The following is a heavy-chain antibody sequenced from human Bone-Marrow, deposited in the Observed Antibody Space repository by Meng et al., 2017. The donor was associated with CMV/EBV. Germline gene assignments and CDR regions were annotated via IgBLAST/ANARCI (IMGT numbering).Heavy chain of an antibody. D-gene: IGHD6-6*01. V-gene: IGHV3-7*01. CDR3: ARVLQLGWFDP. CDR2: IKQDGSQK. CDR1: GFSFNTYW. Sequence: GESLKISCAASGFSFNTYWMGWVRQAPGKGLEWVANIKQDGSQKYYVDSLKGRFTISRENAQNSLYLQMSSLRVEDTAVYYCARVLQLGWFDPWGQGVLVTVSS. J-gene: IGHJ5*02.